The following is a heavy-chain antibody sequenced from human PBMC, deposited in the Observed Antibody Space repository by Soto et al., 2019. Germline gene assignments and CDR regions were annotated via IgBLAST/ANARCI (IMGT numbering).Heavy chain of an antibody. J-gene: IGHJ4*02. CDR1: GDTFCRNA. CDR2: IIPMFPTT. Sequence: QVQLVQSGAEVKRPGSSVKVSCKASGDTFCRNAIHWVRQAPGQGLEWMGGIIPMFPTTNDAQKFKGRLTICADKSTGTAYMEMTSLRSEDTAVYYCTRDGDSADYGYWGQGTLVTVSS. D-gene: IGHD2-21*01. V-gene: IGHV1-69*06. CDR3: TRDGDSADYGY.